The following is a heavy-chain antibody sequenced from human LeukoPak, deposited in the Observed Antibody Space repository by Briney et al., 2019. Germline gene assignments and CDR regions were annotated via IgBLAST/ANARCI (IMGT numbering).Heavy chain of an antibody. CDR3: ARSGSHDY. D-gene: IGHD1-26*01. Sequence: GGSLRLSCAASGFTFRSYAMSWVRQAPGKGLEWVSYISSSSSYTNYADSVKGRFTISRDNAKNSLYLQMNSLRADDTAVYYCARSGSHDYWGQGTLVTVPS. CDR1: GFTFRSYA. J-gene: IGHJ4*02. CDR2: ISSSSSYT. V-gene: IGHV3-11*03.